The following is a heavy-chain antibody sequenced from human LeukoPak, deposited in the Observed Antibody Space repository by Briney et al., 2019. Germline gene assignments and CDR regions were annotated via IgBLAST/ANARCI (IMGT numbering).Heavy chain of an antibody. CDR3: AKCLWFGELYAFDI. J-gene: IGHJ3*02. V-gene: IGHV3-30*18. Sequence: PGGSLRLSCAASGFTFSSYGMHWVRQAPGKGLEWVAVISYDGSNKYNADSVKGRFTISRDNSKNTLYLQMNSLRAEDTAVYYCAKCLWFGELYAFDIWGQGTMVTVSS. D-gene: IGHD3-10*01. CDR2: ISYDGSNK. CDR1: GFTFSSYG.